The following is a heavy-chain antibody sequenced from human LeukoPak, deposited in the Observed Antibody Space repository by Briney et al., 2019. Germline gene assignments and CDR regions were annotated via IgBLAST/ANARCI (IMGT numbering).Heavy chain of an antibody. CDR3: AKDNCSSTSCYFDY. V-gene: IGHV3-9*01. CDR2: ISWNSGSI. J-gene: IGHJ4*02. CDR1: GFTFDDYA. Sequence: GGSLRLSCAASGFTFDDYAMHWVRQTPGKGLEWVSGISWNSGSIGYADSVKGRFTISRDNAKNSLYLQMNSLRAEDTALYYCAKDNCSSTSCYFDYWGQGTLATVSS. D-gene: IGHD2-2*01.